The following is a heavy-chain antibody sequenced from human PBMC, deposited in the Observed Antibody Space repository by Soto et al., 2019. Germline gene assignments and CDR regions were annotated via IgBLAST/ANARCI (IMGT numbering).Heavy chain of an antibody. CDR1: GFTFSDYY. V-gene: IGHV3-11*01. CDR3: ARAMSSGSDWYGGDDY. Sequence: PGGSLRLSCVASGFTFSDYYMSWVRQAPGKGLQWVSYISSGVSTIYYADSVKGRFTISRDNAKNSLYLQMNSLRAEDTAVYYCARAMSSGSDWYGGDDYWGQGTLVTVSS. J-gene: IGHJ4*02. CDR2: ISSGVSTI. D-gene: IGHD6-19*01.